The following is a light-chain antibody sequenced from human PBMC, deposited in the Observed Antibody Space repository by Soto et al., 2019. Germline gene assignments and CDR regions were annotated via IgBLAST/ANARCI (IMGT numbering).Light chain of an antibody. Sequence: DIQMTQFPSSLSASVGDRVTITCRASQGIRNDLAWYQQKPGKAPKRLIYAASSLQSGVPSRFSGSGSGTEFTLAISSLQAGGFATFFCLPHSTYPLTFGQGTKVEIK. CDR1: QGIRND. CDR3: LPHSTYPLT. V-gene: IGKV1-17*01. CDR2: AAS. J-gene: IGKJ1*01.